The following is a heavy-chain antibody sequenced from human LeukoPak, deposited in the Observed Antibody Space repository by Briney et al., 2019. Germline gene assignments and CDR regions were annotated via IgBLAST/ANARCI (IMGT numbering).Heavy chain of an antibody. CDR2: INPRGGSA. CDR3: ARDLSRSGYYI. Sequence: ASVTVSCTASGYTFTSFFMHWVRQAPGQGLEWMGIINPRGGSATSAQRFQGRLTVTRDTPTSTVYMELSSLTSEDTAVYYCARDLSRSGYYIWGQGTLVTVSS. V-gene: IGHV1-46*01. J-gene: IGHJ4*02. D-gene: IGHD3-3*01. CDR1: GYTFTSFF.